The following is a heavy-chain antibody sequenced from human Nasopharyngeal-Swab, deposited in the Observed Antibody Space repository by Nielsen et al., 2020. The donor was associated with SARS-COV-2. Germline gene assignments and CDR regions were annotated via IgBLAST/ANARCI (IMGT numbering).Heavy chain of an antibody. Sequence: SETLSPTCPLAGVSISTIYWSWIRQLPGKGLEWIGYTFYSGSTNYNPSLKSRVTLSVDTSKNQFSLKLSSVTAAYTAVYYCARDAYSSRGLYYYGLDVWGQGTTVTVSS. CDR3: ARDAYSSRGLYYYGLDV. CDR1: GVSISTIY. D-gene: IGHD6-13*01. J-gene: IGHJ6*02. V-gene: IGHV4-59*01. CDR2: TFYSGST.